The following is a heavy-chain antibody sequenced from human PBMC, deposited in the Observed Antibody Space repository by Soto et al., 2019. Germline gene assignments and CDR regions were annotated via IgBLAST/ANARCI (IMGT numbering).Heavy chain of an antibody. D-gene: IGHD5-12*01. J-gene: IGHJ2*01. CDR1: GASISGCGYY. Sequence: PSETLSLTCTVSGASISGCGYYWSWIRQHPGKGLEWIGYIYYSGSTYYSPSLKSRVSISVDTSKNQFSLKLSSVTAADKAVYYCARGGRWLQYWYFALWGTGPLVTVSS. CDR3: ARGGRWLQYWYFAL. V-gene: IGHV4-31*03. CDR2: IYYSGST.